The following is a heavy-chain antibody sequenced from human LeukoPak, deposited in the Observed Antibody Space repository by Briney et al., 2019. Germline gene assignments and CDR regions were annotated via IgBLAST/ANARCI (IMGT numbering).Heavy chain of an antibody. Sequence: PGRSLRLSCAASGFTFSSYSMNWVRQAPGKGLEWVSYISSSSSTIYYADSVKGRFTISRDNAKNSLYLQMNSLRAEDTAVYYCARRKALWRPPVDAFDIWGQGTMVTVSS. CDR1: GFTFSSYS. D-gene: IGHD5-18*01. V-gene: IGHV3-48*01. J-gene: IGHJ3*02. CDR2: ISSSSSTI. CDR3: ARRKALWRPPVDAFDI.